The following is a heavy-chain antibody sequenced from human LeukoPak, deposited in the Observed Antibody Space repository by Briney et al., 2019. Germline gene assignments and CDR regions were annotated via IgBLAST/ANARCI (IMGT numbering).Heavy chain of an antibody. V-gene: IGHV3-21*01. D-gene: IGHD3-9*01. CDR1: GFTFSSYS. CDR3: ARDAAPLTGNANPLDV. Sequence: GGSLRLSCAASGFTFSSYSMNWVRQAPGKGLEWVSSISSSSSYIYYTDSVKGRFTISRDNAKNSLYLQMNSLRAEDTAVYYCARDAAPLTGNANPLDVWGQGTTVTVSS. CDR2: ISSSSSYI. J-gene: IGHJ6*02.